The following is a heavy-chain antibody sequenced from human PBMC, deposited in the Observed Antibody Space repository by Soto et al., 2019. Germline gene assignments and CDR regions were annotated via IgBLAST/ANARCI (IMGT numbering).Heavy chain of an antibody. Sequence: QLVESGGGLFKPGGSLRLSCSASGFTFSDENMSWVRQVPGKGLEWVSGISGGGSYIFYADSVQGRFSISRDNPKNSLFLEMNSLRVEDTAVYYCARDSDCHSTSCFFPPHVWGQGTTVTVSS. J-gene: IGHJ6*02. V-gene: IGHV3-21*06. CDR3: ARDSDCHSTSCFFPPHV. CDR2: ISGGGSYI. CDR1: GFTFSDEN. D-gene: IGHD2-2*01.